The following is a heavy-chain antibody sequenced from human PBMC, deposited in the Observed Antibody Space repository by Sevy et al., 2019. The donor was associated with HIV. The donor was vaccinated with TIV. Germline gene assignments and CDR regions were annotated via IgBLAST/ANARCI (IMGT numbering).Heavy chain of an antibody. D-gene: IGHD5-12*01. Sequence: SETLSLTCTVYGGSFSGYYWSWIRQPPGKGLEWIGEINHSGSTNYNPSLKSHVTISVDTSKNQFSLKLSSVTAADTAVYYCAGGAIDGYNFTSTSRYFDYWGQGTLVTVSS. V-gene: IGHV4-34*01. CDR1: GGSFSGYY. CDR3: AGGAIDGYNFTSTSRYFDY. J-gene: IGHJ4*02. CDR2: INHSGST.